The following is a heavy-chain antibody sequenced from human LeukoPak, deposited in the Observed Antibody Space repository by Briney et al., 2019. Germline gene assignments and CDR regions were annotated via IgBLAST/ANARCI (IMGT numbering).Heavy chain of an antibody. J-gene: IGHJ5*02. CDR1: GGSISSYY. Sequence: SETLSLTCTVSGGSISSYYWSWIRQPPGKGLEWIGYIYYSGSTNYNPPLKSRVTISVDTSKNQFSLKLSSVTAADTAVYYCARDNYGDYLNWFDPWGQGTLVTVSS. V-gene: IGHV4-59*01. CDR3: ARDNYGDYLNWFDP. D-gene: IGHD4-17*01. CDR2: IYYSGST.